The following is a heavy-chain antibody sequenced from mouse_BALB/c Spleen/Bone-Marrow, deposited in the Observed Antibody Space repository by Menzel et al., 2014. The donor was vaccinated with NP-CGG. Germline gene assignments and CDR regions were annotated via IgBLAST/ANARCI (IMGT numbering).Heavy chain of an antibody. V-gene: IGHV5-12-1*01. J-gene: IGHJ2*01. CDR1: GFAFSSYD. D-gene: IGHD1-1*01. CDR2: ISSGGGST. Sequence: EVKLVESGGGLVKPGGSLKLSCAASGFAFSSYDMSWVRQTPEKRLEWVAYISSGGGSTYYPDTVKGRFIISRDNAKNTLYLQMSSLKSEDTAMYYCARGYYYGSSFDYWGQGTTLTVSS. CDR3: ARGYYYGSSFDY.